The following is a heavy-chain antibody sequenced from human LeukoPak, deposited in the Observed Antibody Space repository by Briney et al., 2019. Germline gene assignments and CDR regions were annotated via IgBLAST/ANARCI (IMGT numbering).Heavy chain of an antibody. D-gene: IGHD5-18*01. CDR3: ARAGYSYGYYYYYYMDV. CDR1: GFTFSSYA. Sequence: PGGSLRLSCAASGFTFSSYAMHWVRQAPGKGLEWVAVISYDGSNKYYADSVKGRFTISRDNSKNTLYLQMNSLRAEDTAVYFCARAGYSYGYYYYYYMDVWGKGTTVTISS. J-gene: IGHJ6*03. CDR2: ISYDGSNK. V-gene: IGHV3-30*04.